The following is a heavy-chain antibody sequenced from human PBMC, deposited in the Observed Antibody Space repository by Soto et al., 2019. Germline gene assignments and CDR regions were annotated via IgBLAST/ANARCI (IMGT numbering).Heavy chain of an antibody. CDR1: ELTISSHW. CDR3: AREPTYCSGGSGDSGGFDH. D-gene: IGHD2-15*01. Sequence: EVQLVESGGGLAQPGGSLSLSGGASELTISSHWMSWLRQPPGKGLQWVANIKKEGSGKNYVDSVKGRFTISRDNAKDSLFLQVNSLRAEDTAVYYCAREPTYCSGGSGDSGGFDHWGQGTLVAVSS. V-gene: IGHV3-7*01. CDR2: IKKEGSGK. J-gene: IGHJ4*02.